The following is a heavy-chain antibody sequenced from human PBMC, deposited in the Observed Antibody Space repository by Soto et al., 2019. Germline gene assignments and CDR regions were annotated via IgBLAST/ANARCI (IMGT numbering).Heavy chain of an antibody. D-gene: IGHD1-26*01. V-gene: IGHV5-10-1*01. CDR3: ARLDKWYYNYYGLDV. Sequence: GESLKISCQGSGYSFTTYWISWVRQMPGKGLEWMGKIDPGDSSTNYSPSFRGHITISVDRSINTAHLQFSSLKAADTAVYYCARLDKWYYNYYGLDVWGQGTMVTVS. CDR1: GYSFTTYW. J-gene: IGHJ6*02. CDR2: IDPGDSST.